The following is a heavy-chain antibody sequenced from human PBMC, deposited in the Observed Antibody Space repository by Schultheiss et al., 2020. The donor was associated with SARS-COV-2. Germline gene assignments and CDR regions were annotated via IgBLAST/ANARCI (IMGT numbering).Heavy chain of an antibody. CDR2: INPNSGGT. CDR1: GYTFTGYY. CDR3: ARHRDDYGGNDLFDY. J-gene: IGHJ4*02. V-gene: IGHV1-2*04. Sequence: ASVKVSCKASGYTFTGYYMHWVRQAPGQGLEWMGWINPNSGGTNYAQKFQGWVTMTRDTSISTAYLQWSSLKASDTAMYYCARHRDDYGGNDLFDYWGQGTLVTVSS. D-gene: IGHD4-23*01.